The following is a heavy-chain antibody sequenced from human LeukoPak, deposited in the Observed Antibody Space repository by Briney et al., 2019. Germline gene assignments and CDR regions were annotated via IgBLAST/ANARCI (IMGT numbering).Heavy chain of an antibody. CDR2: ISSSSSYI. D-gene: IGHD3-22*01. J-gene: IGHJ4*02. Sequence: GGSLRLSCAASGFTFDDYGMSWVRQAPGKGLEWVSSISSSSSYIYYADSVKGRFTISRDNAKNSLYLQMNSLRAEDTAVYYCARDRYYYDSSGYYGYWGQGTLVTVSS. V-gene: IGHV3-21*01. CDR1: GFTFDDYG. CDR3: ARDRYYYDSSGYYGY.